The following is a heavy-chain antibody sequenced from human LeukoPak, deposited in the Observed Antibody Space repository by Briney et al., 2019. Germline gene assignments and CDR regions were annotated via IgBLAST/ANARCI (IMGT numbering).Heavy chain of an antibody. CDR3: ARGIVPAAMMADWFDP. CDR2: IYYSGST. J-gene: IGHJ5*02. CDR1: GGSISSSDYY. Sequence: SQTLSLTCTVSGGSISSSDYYWSWIRQPPGKGLEWIGYIYYSGSTYYNPSLKSRVTISVDTSKNQFSLKLSSVTAADTAVYYCARGIVPAAMMADWFDPWGQGTLVTVSS. D-gene: IGHD2-2*01. V-gene: IGHV4-30-4*01.